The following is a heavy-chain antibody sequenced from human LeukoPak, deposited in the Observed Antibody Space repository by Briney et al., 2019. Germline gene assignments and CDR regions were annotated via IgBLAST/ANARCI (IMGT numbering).Heavy chain of an antibody. Sequence: PSETLSLTCAVYGGSFSGYYWSWIRQPPGKGLEWIGEINHSGSTNYNPSLKSRVTISVGTAKNQFSLKLSSVTAADTAVYYCARGGYDFWSGGNWFDPWGQGTLVTVSS. V-gene: IGHV4-34*01. CDR3: ARGGYDFWSGGNWFDP. CDR1: GGSFSGYY. CDR2: INHSGST. J-gene: IGHJ5*02. D-gene: IGHD3-3*01.